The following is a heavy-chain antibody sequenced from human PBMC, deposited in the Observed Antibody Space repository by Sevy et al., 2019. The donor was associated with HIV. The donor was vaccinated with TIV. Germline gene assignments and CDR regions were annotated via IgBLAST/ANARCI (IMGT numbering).Heavy chain of an antibody. V-gene: IGHV4-31*03. CDR1: GGSISSGGYF. J-gene: IGHJ4*01. Sequence: SETLSLTCTVSGGSISSGGYFWSWIRQHPGKGLEWIGYMYHSGSTYYNPSLKSRLSMSMDPSKNQFSLGMGTVTAADTAIYFCARATGSSAGFDSWGHGTVVTVSS. CDR3: ARATGSSAGFDS. CDR2: MYHSGST. D-gene: IGHD2-15*01.